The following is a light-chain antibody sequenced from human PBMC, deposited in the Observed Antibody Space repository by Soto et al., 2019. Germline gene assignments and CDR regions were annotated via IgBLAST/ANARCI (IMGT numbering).Light chain of an antibody. J-gene: IGKJ2*01. Sequence: EIVLTQSPGSLSLSPGERATLSCRASQSVSSYLAWYQQKPGQAPRLFIFAASSRATGIPDRFSGSGSGTDFTLSISGLELEDCAVYYCQQYGSSPYTCGLGTKLEI. CDR3: QQYGSSPYT. CDR2: AAS. CDR1: QSVSSY. V-gene: IGKV3-20*01.